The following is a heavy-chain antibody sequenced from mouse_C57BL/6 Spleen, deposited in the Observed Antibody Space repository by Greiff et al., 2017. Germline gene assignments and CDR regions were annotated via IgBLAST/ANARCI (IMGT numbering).Heavy chain of an antibody. D-gene: IGHD1-1*01. J-gene: IGHJ1*03. CDR1: GYTFTAYE. CDR2: IDPETGGT. Sequence: QVQLQQSGAELVRPGASVTLSCKASGYTFTAYEMNWVKQTPVHGLEWIGAIDPETGGTAYNQKFKCKAILTADKSSSTAYMELRSLTSEDSAVYYWTSTTVVATGDWYFDVWGTGTTVTVSS. V-gene: IGHV1-15*01. CDR3: TSTTVVATGDWYFDV.